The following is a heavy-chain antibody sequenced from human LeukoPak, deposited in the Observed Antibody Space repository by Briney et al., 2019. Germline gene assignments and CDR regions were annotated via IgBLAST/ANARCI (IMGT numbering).Heavy chain of an antibody. CDR1: GFTFTNYA. V-gene: IGHV3-74*01. CDR3: AREAAVPNTVFDY. Sequence: PGGSLRLSCAASGFTFTNYAMTWVRHAPGKGLVWVSRIQSDGSSTTYADSVKGRFTISRDNAKNTLYLQMNSLRAEDTAVYYCAREAAVPNTVFDYWGQGSLVTVSS. CDR2: IQSDGSST. D-gene: IGHD4-17*01. J-gene: IGHJ4*02.